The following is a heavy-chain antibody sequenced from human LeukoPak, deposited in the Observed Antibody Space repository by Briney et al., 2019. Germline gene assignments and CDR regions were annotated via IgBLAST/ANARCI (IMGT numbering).Heavy chain of an antibody. Sequence: GGSLRLSCAASGFTFSRYWMNWVRQAPGKGLEWVANVKQDGSERYYVDPVKGRFTISRDNAKNSLYLQMNSLRAEDTAVYYCARTYYYDSGGYYAWGQGTLVTVSS. CDR1: GFTFSRYW. CDR3: ARTYYYDSGGYYA. V-gene: IGHV3-7*01. CDR2: VKQDGSER. J-gene: IGHJ4*02. D-gene: IGHD3-22*01.